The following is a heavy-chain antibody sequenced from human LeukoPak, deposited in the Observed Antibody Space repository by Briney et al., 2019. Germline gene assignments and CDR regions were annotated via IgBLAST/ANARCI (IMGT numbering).Heavy chain of an antibody. CDR2: FDPEDGET. CDR3: ATTIVVIGYYYYGMDV. Sequence: GASVKVSCKVSGYTLTELSMHWVRQAPGKGLEWMGGFDPEDGETIYAQKFQGRVTMTEDTSTDTAYMEQSSLRSEDTAVYYCATTIVVIGYYYYGMDVWGQGTTVTVSS. CDR1: GYTLTELS. V-gene: IGHV1-24*01. J-gene: IGHJ6*02. D-gene: IGHD3-22*01.